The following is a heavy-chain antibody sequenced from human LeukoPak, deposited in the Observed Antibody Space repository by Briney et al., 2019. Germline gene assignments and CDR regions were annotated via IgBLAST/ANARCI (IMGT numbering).Heavy chain of an antibody. Sequence: GGSLRLSCAVSGFTFSGFWMSWSRQAPGKGLEWVASINSDGSEGYYADVVKGRFTISRDNAKNSLYLQINSLRAEDTAVYYCAKALPPTVTTVPGDYWGQGTLVIVSS. D-gene: IGHD4-17*01. J-gene: IGHJ4*02. CDR2: INSDGSEG. CDR3: AKALPPTVTTVPGDY. V-gene: IGHV3-7*03. CDR1: GFTFSGFW.